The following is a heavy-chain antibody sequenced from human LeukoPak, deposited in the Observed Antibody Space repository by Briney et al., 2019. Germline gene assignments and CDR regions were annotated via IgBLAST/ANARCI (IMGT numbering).Heavy chain of an antibody. Sequence: GGSLRLSCAVSGFPFSTFWMSWVRQAPGKGLEWVANINQDGSEKYYVNSVRGRFAISRDNAKNSLYLQMNSLRAEDTAVYYCARDGERGELSLYMDNWGQGTLVTVSS. J-gene: IGHJ4*02. V-gene: IGHV3-7*01. CDR3: ARDGERGELSLYMDN. CDR1: GFPFSTFW. CDR2: INQDGSEK. D-gene: IGHD3-16*02.